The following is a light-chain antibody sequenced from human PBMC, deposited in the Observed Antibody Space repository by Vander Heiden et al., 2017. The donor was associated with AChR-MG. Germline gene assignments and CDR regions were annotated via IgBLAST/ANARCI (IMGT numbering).Light chain of an antibody. Sequence: SYELPQPPSVSVSPGQTASITCSGDKLGDKYACWYQQKPGQSPVLVIDQDSKRPSGIPGRFSGSNSGNTATLTISGTQAMDEADYYCQAWDSSTVVSGGGTKLTVL. J-gene: IGLJ2*01. CDR1: KLGDKY. CDR3: QAWDSSTVV. CDR2: QDS. V-gene: IGLV3-1*01.